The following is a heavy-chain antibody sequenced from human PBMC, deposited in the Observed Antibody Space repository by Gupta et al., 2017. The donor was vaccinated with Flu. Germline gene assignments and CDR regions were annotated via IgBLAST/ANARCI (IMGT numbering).Heavy chain of an antibody. J-gene: IGHJ4*02. D-gene: IGHD1-26*01. CDR3: ASRTSWEPRPFDY. V-gene: IGHV3-23*01. CDR1: GFTFSSYA. Sequence: EVQLLESGGGLVQPGGSLRLSCAASGFTFSSYAISWVRQAPGKGLEWVSAISGSGGSTYYADSVKGRFTISRDNSKNTLYLQMNSLRAEDTAVYYCASRTSWEPRPFDYWGQGTLVTVSS. CDR2: ISGSGGST.